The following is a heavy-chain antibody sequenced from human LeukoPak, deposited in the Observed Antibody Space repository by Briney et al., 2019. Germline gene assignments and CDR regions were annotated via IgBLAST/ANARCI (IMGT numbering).Heavy chain of an antibody. V-gene: IGHV3-7*03. D-gene: IGHD2-2*01. CDR1: GFTFSSYW. Sequence: GGSLRLSCAASGFTFSSYWMSWVRQAPGKGLEWVANIKQDGSEKYYVDSVKGRFTISRDNAKNSLYLQMNSLRAEDTAVYYCAREPYCSSTSCFIFDHWGQGTLVTVSS. CDR3: AREPYCSSTSCFIFDH. J-gene: IGHJ4*02. CDR2: IKQDGSEK.